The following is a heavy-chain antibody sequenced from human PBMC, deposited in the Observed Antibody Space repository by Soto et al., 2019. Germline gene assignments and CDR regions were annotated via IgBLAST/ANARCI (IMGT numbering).Heavy chain of an antibody. D-gene: IGHD2-15*01. CDR2: ISSGGEYV. Sequence: EVQLVESGGGLVKPGGSLRLSCAASGLTFSTYGMNWVRQAPGKGLEWVSSISSGGEYVGYADSVKGRLTISRDNAKNSTDLQPESLRVGDPAVYFCATDGAAGAAMGVWGQGTTVTVSS. J-gene: IGHJ6*02. V-gene: IGHV3-21*01. CDR3: ATDGAAGAAMGV. CDR1: GLTFSTYG.